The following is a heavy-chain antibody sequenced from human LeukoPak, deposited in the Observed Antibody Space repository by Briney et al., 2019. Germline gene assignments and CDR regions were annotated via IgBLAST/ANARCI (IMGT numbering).Heavy chain of an antibody. CDR2: ISGYKGNT. Sequence: GASVKVSCKVSGYIFTSYGISWVRQAPGQGLEWMGWISGYKGNTNYAQKFQGRVTMTTETSTSTAYMELTSLRSDDTAVSFCAREDSSGWYYFDYWGQGTLVTVSS. D-gene: IGHD6-19*01. CDR1: GYIFTSYG. J-gene: IGHJ4*02. CDR3: AREDSSGWYYFDY. V-gene: IGHV1-18*04.